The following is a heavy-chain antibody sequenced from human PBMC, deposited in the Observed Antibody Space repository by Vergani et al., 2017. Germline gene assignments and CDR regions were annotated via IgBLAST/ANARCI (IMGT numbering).Heavy chain of an antibody. D-gene: IGHD1-7*01. Sequence: QFTLKESGPTLVKPTQPLTLTCTFSGFSLNTRGVSVAWIRQPPGKALDWLALIYWTDDQHYSPSLNNRVTITKDTSKNQVVLTMTNMVYVDTGTYYCVYRKTECGTTGYFDPFYYDYYMDVWGKGTTVTVSS. CDR3: VYRKTECGTTGYFDPFYYDYYMDV. J-gene: IGHJ6*03. CDR1: GFSLNTRGVS. CDR2: IYWTDDQ. V-gene: IGHV2-5*04.